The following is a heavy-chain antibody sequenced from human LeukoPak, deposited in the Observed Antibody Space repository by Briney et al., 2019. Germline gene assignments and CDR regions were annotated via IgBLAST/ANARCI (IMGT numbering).Heavy chain of an antibody. CDR1: GGTFSSFA. CDR2: IIPLFGTA. D-gene: IGHD2-21*01. Sequence: ASVKVSFKPSGGTFSSFAISWVRQAPGQGLEWMGGIIPLFGTATYSQMFQGRVTITTDESTSTAYMDLSSLKSEDTAVYYCARLMTSYYYFDYWGQGTLVTVSS. J-gene: IGHJ4*02. CDR3: ARLMTSYYYFDY. V-gene: IGHV1-69*05.